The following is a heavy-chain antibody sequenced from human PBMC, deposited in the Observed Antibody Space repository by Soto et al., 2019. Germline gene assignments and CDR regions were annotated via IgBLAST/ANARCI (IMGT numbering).Heavy chain of an antibody. D-gene: IGHD6-19*01. CDR1: GFTFSTYG. CDR3: ARDAGMAVLDY. V-gene: IGHV3-30*03. Sequence: GGSLRLSCAASGFTFSTYGIHWVRQAPGKGLEWVALISNDGNLESYTDSVKGRFTVSRDNSKNTLYLQMNSLTTEDTAVYFCARDAGMAVLDYWGQGALVTVSS. J-gene: IGHJ4*02. CDR2: ISNDGNLE.